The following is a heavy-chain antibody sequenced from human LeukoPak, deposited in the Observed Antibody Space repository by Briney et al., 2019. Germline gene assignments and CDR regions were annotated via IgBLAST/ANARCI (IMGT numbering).Heavy chain of an antibody. Sequence: GGSLRLSCAASGFTFSNAWMSWVRQAPGKGLEWVCRIKSKTDGGTTDYAAPVKGRFTISRDDSKNTLYLQMNSLKTEDTAVYYCTTFITMIVQDDYWGQGTLVTVSS. J-gene: IGHJ4*02. V-gene: IGHV3-15*01. CDR2: IKSKTDGGTT. D-gene: IGHD3-22*01. CDR1: GFTFSNAW. CDR3: TTFITMIVQDDY.